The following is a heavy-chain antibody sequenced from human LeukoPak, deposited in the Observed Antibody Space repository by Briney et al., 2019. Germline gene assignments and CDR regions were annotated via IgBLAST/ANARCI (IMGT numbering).Heavy chain of an antibody. CDR2: FSYDGSSK. CDR1: GFTFSRYG. CDR3: AKPRYGGNWDAFDM. Sequence: PGRSLRLSRAASGFTFSRYGIHWVRQAPGKGLEWVAVFSYDGSSKYYADSVKGRFTISRDNSQNTVYLQMNSLRAEDTAVYYCAKPRYGGNWDAFDMWGQGTMVTVSS. J-gene: IGHJ3*02. D-gene: IGHD4-23*01. V-gene: IGHV3-30*18.